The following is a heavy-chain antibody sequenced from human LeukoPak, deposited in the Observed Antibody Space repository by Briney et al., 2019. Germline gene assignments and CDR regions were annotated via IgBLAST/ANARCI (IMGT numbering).Heavy chain of an antibody. CDR1: GYTFTGYY. V-gene: IGHV1-2*02. D-gene: IGHD3-10*01. J-gene: IGHJ3*02. CDR3: ARNIWFGESSDAFDI. Sequence: ATVKVSCKASGYTFTGYYLHWVRQAPGQGLEWMGWINPNSGGTNYAQKFQGRVTMTRDTSISTAYMELSRLRSDDTAVYYCARNIWFGESSDAFDIWGQGTMVTVSS. CDR2: INPNSGGT.